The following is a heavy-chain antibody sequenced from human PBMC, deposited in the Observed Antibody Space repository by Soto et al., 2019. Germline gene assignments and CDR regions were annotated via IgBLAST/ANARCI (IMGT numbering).Heavy chain of an antibody. J-gene: IGHJ3*02. D-gene: IGHD2-2*01. CDR3: AKDIVVVPAANDGFEI. Sequence: SLRLSCAASGFTFSSYAMSWVRQAPGKWLEWVSAISGSGGSTYYADSVKGRFTISRDNSKNTLYLQMNSLRAEDTAVYYCAKDIVVVPAANDGFEIWGQGTMVSVSS. V-gene: IGHV3-23*01. CDR1: GFTFSSYA. CDR2: ISGSGGST.